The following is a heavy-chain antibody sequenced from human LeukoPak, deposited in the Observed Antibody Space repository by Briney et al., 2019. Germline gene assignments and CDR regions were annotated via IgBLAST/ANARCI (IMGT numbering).Heavy chain of an antibody. CDR2: INSDGSWT. CDR3: VSFYETY. Sequence: GGSLRLSCAASGFTFDDYDMSWVRQVPGKGLVWVSHINSDGSWTSYADSVKGRFTISKDNAKNTVYLQMNNLRAEDTAVYYCVSFYETYWGRGTLVTVSS. J-gene: IGHJ4*01. V-gene: IGHV3-74*01. D-gene: IGHD2-2*01. CDR1: GFTFDDYD.